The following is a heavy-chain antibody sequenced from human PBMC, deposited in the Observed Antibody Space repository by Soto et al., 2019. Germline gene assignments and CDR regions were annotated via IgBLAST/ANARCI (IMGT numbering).Heavy chain of an antibody. J-gene: IGHJ5*02. Sequence: QVQLQESGPGLVKPSQTLSLTCTVSGGSISSGGYYWSWIRQHPGKGLEWIGYIYYSGSTYYNPSLKSRVTISVDTSKNQFSLKLSSVTAADTAVYYCARVRVVITPMGWFDPWGQGTLVTVSS. V-gene: IGHV4-31*03. D-gene: IGHD3-22*01. CDR3: ARVRVVITPMGWFDP. CDR1: GGSISSGGYY. CDR2: IYYSGST.